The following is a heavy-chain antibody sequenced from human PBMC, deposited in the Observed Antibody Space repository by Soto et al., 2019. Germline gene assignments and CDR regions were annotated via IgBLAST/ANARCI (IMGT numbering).Heavy chain of an antibody. V-gene: IGHV1-18*01. CDR2: ISAYNGNT. Sequence: ASVKVSCKASGYTFTSYGISWVRQAPGQGLEWMGWISAYNGNTNYAQKLQGRVTMTTDTSTSTAYMELRSLRSDDTAVYYCARVHYDFWRAGYYYKYMDVWGKGTTVTVSS. D-gene: IGHD3-3*01. J-gene: IGHJ6*03. CDR3: ARVHYDFWRAGYYYKYMDV. CDR1: GYTFTSYG.